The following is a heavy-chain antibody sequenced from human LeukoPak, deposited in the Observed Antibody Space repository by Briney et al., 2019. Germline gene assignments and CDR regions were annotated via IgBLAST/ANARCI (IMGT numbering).Heavy chain of an antibody. V-gene: IGHV4-59*08. CDR3: ARLDAAAGRYLQFFY. D-gene: IGHD5-24*01. CDR1: GGSISNYY. Sequence: SETLSLTCTVSGGSISNYYWSWIRQSPEKGLEWIGYIHDSGSTNYNPSLKSRVTISVDTSKNQFSLKLSSVTAADTAVYYCARLDAAAGRYLQFFYWGEVALVTVSS. J-gene: IGHJ4*02. CDR2: IHDSGST.